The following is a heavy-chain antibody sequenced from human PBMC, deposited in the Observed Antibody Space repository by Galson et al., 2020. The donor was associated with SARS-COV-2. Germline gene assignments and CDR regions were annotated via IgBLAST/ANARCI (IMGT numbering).Heavy chain of an antibody. J-gene: IGHJ4*02. CDR3: ARHGASSGWYDGIDD. D-gene: IGHD6-19*01. CDR2: IYPDDSYT. V-gene: IGHV5-51*01. Sequence: GESLKISCRTSGYSFTNYWIGWVRQMPGKGLEWMGIIYPDDSYTIYSPSFQGQVTISADKSISTAFLQWSSLKASDTAIYYCARHGASSGWYDGIDDWGQGTLVTVSA. CDR1: GYSFTNYW.